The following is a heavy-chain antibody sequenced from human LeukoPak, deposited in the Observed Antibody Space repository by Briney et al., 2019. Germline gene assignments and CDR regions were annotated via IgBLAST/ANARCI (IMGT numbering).Heavy chain of an antibody. J-gene: IGHJ4*02. D-gene: IGHD3-3*01. V-gene: IGHV1-24*01. CDR2: FDPEDGET. CDR3: ATARGARFGVVIPFDY. Sequence: ASVKVSCKVSGYTLTELSMHWVRQAPGKGLEWMGGFDPEDGETIYAQKFQGRVTMTEDTSTDTAYMELSSLRSEDTAVYYCATARGARFGVVIPFDYWGQGTLVTVSS. CDR1: GYTLTELS.